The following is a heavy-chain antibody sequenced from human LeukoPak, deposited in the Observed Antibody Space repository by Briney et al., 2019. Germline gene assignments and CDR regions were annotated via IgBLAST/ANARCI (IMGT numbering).Heavy chain of an antibody. CDR3: SRGLDSRKLGY. Sequence: SQTLPLTCTVSGASSSSGDQYWNWIRQSPGKGLEWIGSIHPSGRSYNNPSLESRVTISIDTSKNQFSLNLNSVTAADTAVYFCSRGLDSRKLGYWGQGTLVTVSS. CDR1: GASSSSGDQY. D-gene: IGHD3-22*01. CDR2: IHPSGRS. V-gene: IGHV4-31*03. J-gene: IGHJ4*02.